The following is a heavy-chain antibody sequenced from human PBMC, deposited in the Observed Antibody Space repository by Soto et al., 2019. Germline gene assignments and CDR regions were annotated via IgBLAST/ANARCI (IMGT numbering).Heavy chain of an antibody. V-gene: IGHV3-23*01. Sequence: PGGSLRLSCTASGFTFTYYAFSWVRQAPGKGLEWVSATSANGQGIYYADSVRGRFTISRDNSKNTVFLHMDSLRAEDTAVYYCAKDRDYPRDQFHYWGQGTLVTVSS. CDR3: AKDRDYPRDQFHY. CDR1: GFTFTYYA. D-gene: IGHD2-2*01. J-gene: IGHJ4*02. CDR2: TSANGQGI.